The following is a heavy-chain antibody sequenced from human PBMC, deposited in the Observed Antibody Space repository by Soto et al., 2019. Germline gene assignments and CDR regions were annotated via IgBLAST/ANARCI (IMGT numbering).Heavy chain of an antibody. Sequence: SLRLSCAASGFTFSSYAMHWVRQAPGKGLEWVAVISYDGSNKYYADSVKGRFTISRDNSKNTLYLQMNSLRAEDTAVYYCARDGELAYRASYYYYGMDVWGQGTTVTVSS. D-gene: IGHD3-10*01. CDR2: ISYDGSNK. CDR1: GFTFSSYA. J-gene: IGHJ6*02. V-gene: IGHV3-30-3*01. CDR3: ARDGELAYRASYYYYGMDV.